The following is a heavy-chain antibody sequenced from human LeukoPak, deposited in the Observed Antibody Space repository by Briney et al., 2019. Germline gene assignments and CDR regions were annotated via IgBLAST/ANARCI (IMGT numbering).Heavy chain of an antibody. Sequence: GGSLRLSCAASGFTFSSYWMSWVRQTPGKGLEWVANIKQDGSEKYYVDSVKGRFTISRDNAKNSLYLQMNSLRAEDTAVYYCARGYSSSWYGPYYFDYWGQGTLVTASS. V-gene: IGHV3-7*01. CDR2: IKQDGSEK. D-gene: IGHD6-13*01. J-gene: IGHJ4*02. CDR1: GFTFSSYW. CDR3: ARGYSSSWYGPYYFDY.